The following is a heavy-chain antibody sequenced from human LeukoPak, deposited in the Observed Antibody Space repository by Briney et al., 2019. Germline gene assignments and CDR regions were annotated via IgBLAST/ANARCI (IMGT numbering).Heavy chain of an antibody. D-gene: IGHD3-9*01. CDR3: VSHSDTLTSYSFDY. Sequence: GGSLRLSCAASGFTVSSNYMSWVRQAPGKGLEWVSIIYSDGRTYYADSVKGRFTISRDNSMNTMSLQMNSLRAEDAAVYYCVSHSDTLTSYSFDYWGQGTLVTVSS. J-gene: IGHJ4*02. V-gene: IGHV3-53*01. CDR2: IYSDGRT. CDR1: GFTVSSNY.